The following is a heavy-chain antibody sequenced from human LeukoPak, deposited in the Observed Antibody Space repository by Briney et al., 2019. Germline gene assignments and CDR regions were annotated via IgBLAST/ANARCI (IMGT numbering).Heavy chain of an antibody. V-gene: IGHV3-48*04. D-gene: IGHD1-1*01. J-gene: IGHJ4*02. CDR2: ISSSGSII. CDR1: GFTFSSYS. CDR3: ARGDSTGTNLDY. Sequence: GGSLRLSCAASGFTFSSYSMNWVRQAPGKGLEWVSFISSSGSIIHYADSVKGRFTISRDNAKNSVYLQMNSLRAGDTAVYYCARGDSTGTNLDYRGQGTLVTVSS.